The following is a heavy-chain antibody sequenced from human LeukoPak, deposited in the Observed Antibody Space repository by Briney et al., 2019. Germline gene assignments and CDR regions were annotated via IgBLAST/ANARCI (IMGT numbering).Heavy chain of an antibody. CDR2: IYTSGST. J-gene: IGHJ6*03. Sequence: SQTLSLTCTVSGGSISSGSYYWSWIRQPAGKGLEWIGRIYTSGSTNYNPSLKSRVTISVDTSKNQFSLKLSSVTAADTAVYYCTRDANFWSDYYLGGYYYYMDVWGKGTTVTVSS. V-gene: IGHV4-61*02. CDR1: GGSISSGSYY. D-gene: IGHD3-3*01. CDR3: TRDANFWSDYYLGGYYYYMDV.